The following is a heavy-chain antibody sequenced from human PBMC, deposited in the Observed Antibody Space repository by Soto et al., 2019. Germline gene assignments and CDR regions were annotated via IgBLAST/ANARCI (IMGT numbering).Heavy chain of an antibody. J-gene: IGHJ5*02. CDR2: ISSSSSYT. V-gene: IGHV3-11*06. CDR1: GFTFSDYY. Sequence: GGSLRLSCAASGFTFSDYYMSWIRQAPGKGLEWVSYISSSSSYTNYADSVKGRFTISRDNAKNSLYLQMNSLRAEDTAVYYCARVTLSDYYDSSGYYSNWFDPWGQGTLVTVSS. D-gene: IGHD3-22*01. CDR3: ARVTLSDYYDSSGYYSNWFDP.